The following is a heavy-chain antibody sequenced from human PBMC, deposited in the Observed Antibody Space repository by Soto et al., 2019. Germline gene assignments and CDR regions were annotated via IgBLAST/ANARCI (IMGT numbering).Heavy chain of an antibody. D-gene: IGHD3-10*01. CDR3: ARCYGSGSYFPPDAFDI. V-gene: IGHV3-7*03. CDR2: IKQDGSEK. CDR1: GFTFSSYW. J-gene: IGHJ3*02. Sequence: GGSLRLSCAASGFTFSSYWMSWVRQAPGKGLEWVANIKQDGSEKYYVDSVKGRLTISRDNAKNSLYLQMNSLRAEDTAVYYCARCYGSGSYFPPDAFDIWGQGTMVTVSS.